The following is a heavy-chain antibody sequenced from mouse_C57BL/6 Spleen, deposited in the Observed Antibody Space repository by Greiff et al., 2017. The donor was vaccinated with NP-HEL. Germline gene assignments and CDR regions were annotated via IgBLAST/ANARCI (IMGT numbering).Heavy chain of an antibody. CDR1: GFTFSSYT. CDR2: ISGGGGNT. V-gene: IGHV5-9*01. D-gene: IGHD3-2*02. CDR3: ARRDSSGGAWFAY. Sequence: EVQGVESGGGLVKPGGSLKLSCAASGFTFSSYTMSWVRQTPEKRLEWVATISGGGGNTYYPDSVKGRFTISRDNAKNTLYLQMSSLRSEDTALYYCARRDSSGGAWFAYWGQGTLVTVSA. J-gene: IGHJ3*01.